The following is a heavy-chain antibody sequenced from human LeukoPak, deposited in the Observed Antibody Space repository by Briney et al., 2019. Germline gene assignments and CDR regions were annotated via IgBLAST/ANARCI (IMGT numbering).Heavy chain of an antibody. CDR1: GFTFSSYG. J-gene: IGHJ4*02. V-gene: IGHV3-30*02. CDR3: AKDRLRGELSYFDY. Sequence: GGSLRLSCAASGFTFSSYGMHWVRQAPGKGLEWVAFIRYDGSNKYYADSVKGRFTISRDNSKNTLYLQMNSLRAEGTAVYYCAKDRLRGELSYFDYWGQGTLVTVSS. D-gene: IGHD1-26*01. CDR2: IRYDGSNK.